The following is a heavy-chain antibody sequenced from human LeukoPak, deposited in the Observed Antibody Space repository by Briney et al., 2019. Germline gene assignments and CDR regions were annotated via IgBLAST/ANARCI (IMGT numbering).Heavy chain of an antibody. CDR1: GFTFSSYW. Sequence: GGSLRLSCAASGFTFSSYWMHWVRQAPGKGLVWVSRINSDGSSKSYADSVKGRFDISRDNAKNTLHLQMNSLRAEDTAVYYCAGVGFPRYFDYWGQGTLVTVSS. CDR3: AGVGFPRYFDY. J-gene: IGHJ4*02. V-gene: IGHV3-74*01. CDR2: INSDGSSK. D-gene: IGHD1-26*01.